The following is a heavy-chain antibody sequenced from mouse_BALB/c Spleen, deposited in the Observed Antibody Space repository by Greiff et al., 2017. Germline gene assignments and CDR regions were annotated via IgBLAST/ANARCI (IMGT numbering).Heavy chain of an antibody. CDR3: ARPTMISPFAY. J-gene: IGHJ3*01. D-gene: IGHD2-4*01. Sequence: VQLKESGAELVKPGASVKMSCKASGYTFTSYVMHWVKQKPGQGLEWIGYINPYNDGTKYNEKFKGKATLTSDKSSSTAYMELSSLTSEDSAVYYCARPTMISPFAYWGQGTLVTVSA. V-gene: IGHV1-14*01. CDR1: GYTFTSYV. CDR2: INPYNDGT.